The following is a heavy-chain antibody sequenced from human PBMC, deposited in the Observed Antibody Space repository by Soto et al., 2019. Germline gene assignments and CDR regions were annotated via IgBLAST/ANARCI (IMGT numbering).Heavy chain of an antibody. D-gene: IGHD6-25*01. CDR1: GFSFSSFA. V-gene: IGHV3-66*01. CDR2: VYADGST. Sequence: PGGSLRLSCRASGFSFSSFAMTWVRQAPGKGLEWVSAVYADGSTHYADSVKGRFTISRDNSKNTLYLQMYNLRAEDTAVYYCASILAAVNEERAGGGYYYDGREVGGKGTTVPSS. J-gene: IGHJ6*04. CDR3: ASILAAVNEERAGGGYYYDGREV.